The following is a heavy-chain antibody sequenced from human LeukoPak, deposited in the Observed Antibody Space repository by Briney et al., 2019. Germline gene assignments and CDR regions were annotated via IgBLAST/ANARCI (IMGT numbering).Heavy chain of an antibody. J-gene: IGHJ4*02. CDR2: INPNSGGT. V-gene: IGHV1-2*02. CDR3: ARMTGYSYGSKVDY. Sequence: ASVKVSCKASGYTFTGYYMHWVRQAPGQGLEWMGWINPNSGGTNYAQKLQGRVTMTRDTSISTAYMELSRLRSDDTAVYYCARMTGYSYGSKVDYWGQGTLVTVSS. D-gene: IGHD5-18*01. CDR1: GYTFTGYY.